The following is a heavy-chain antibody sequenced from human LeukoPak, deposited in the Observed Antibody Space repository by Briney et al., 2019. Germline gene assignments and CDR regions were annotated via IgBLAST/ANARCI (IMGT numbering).Heavy chain of an antibody. V-gene: IGHV1-69*05. Sequence: ASVKVSCKASGGTFSNYAISWVRQAPGQGLEWMGGVIPIFRTANYAQKFQGRVTITTDESTSTVYMELSSLRSGDTAVYYCARGGRAPRYYYYMDFWGKGTTVTVSS. D-gene: IGHD3-16*01. CDR3: ARGGRAPRYYYYMDF. J-gene: IGHJ6*03. CDR2: VIPIFRTA. CDR1: GGTFSNYA.